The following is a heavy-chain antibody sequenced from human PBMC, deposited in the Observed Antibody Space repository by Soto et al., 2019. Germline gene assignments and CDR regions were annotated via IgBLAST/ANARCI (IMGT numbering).Heavy chain of an antibody. CDR2: ITGSGGNT. D-gene: IGHD1-26*01. J-gene: IGHJ6*03. CDR3: AKGGAETYYQYMDV. V-gene: IGHV3-23*01. Sequence: GGSLRLSCTASGFTFSSYGMIWVRQAPGQGLDWVSFITGSGGNTYYADSVRGRFTISRDNSKNTLYLEMYSLRAEDTAVYYCAKGGAETYYQYMDVWGKGTTVTVSS. CDR1: GFTFSSYG.